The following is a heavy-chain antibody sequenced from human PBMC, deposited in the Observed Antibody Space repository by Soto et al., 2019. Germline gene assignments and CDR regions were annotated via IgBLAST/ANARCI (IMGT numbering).Heavy chain of an antibody. CDR3: AKGTLRYYAMDV. Sequence: GGSLRLSCAASGFTFSSYAMHWVRQAPGKGLEWVAVISYDGSNKYYADSVKGRFTISRDNSKNTVYLQMNSLRAEDTAVYYCAKGTLRYYAMDVWGQGTTVTVSS. D-gene: IGHD2-15*01. V-gene: IGHV3-30-3*01. J-gene: IGHJ6*02. CDR1: GFTFSSYA. CDR2: ISYDGSNK.